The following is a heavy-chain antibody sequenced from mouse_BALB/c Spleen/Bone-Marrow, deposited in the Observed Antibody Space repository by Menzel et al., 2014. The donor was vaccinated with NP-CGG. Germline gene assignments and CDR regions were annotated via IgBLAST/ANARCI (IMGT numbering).Heavy chain of an antibody. D-gene: IGHD3-2*01. V-gene: IGHV1S132*01. CDR2: IFPGTGTT. CDR3: ASRDSSGYVPDY. Sequence: VQLQQSGAEPVKPGASVKLPCKTSGYTFTSYWIQWVKQRPGQGLGWIGEIFPGTGTTYYNEKFKGKATLTIDTSSSTAYMQLSSLTSEDSAVYFCASRDSSGYVPDYWGQGTTLTVSS. CDR1: GYTFTSYW. J-gene: IGHJ2*01.